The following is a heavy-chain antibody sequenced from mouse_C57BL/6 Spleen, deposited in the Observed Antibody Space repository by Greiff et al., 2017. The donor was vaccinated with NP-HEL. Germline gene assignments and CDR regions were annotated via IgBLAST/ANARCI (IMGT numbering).Heavy chain of an antibody. CDR3: ARQGDWDLADYAMDY. Sequence: EVQRVESGGDLVKPGGSLKLSCAASGFTFSSYGMSWVRQTPDKRLEWVATISSGGSYTYYPDSVKGRFTISRDNAKNTLYLQMSSLKSEDTAMYYCARQGDWDLADYAMDYWGQGTSVTVSS. D-gene: IGHD4-1*01. J-gene: IGHJ4*01. V-gene: IGHV5-6*01. CDR2: ISSGGSYT. CDR1: GFTFSSYG.